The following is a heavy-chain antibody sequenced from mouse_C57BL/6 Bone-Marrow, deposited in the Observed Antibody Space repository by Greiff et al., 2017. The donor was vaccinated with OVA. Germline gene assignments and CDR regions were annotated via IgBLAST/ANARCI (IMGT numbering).Heavy chain of an antibody. D-gene: IGHD2-3*01. CDR1: GFTFSSYA. CDR2: ISDGGSYT. V-gene: IGHV5-4*01. J-gene: IGHJ3*01. CDR3: AREEDGSPFAY. Sequence: EVQGVESGGGLVKPGGSLKLSCAASGFTFSSYAMSWVRQTPEKRLEWVATISDGGSYTYYPDNVKGRFTISRDNAKNNLYLQMSQLKSEDTAMYYGAREEDGSPFAYWGQGTLVTVSA.